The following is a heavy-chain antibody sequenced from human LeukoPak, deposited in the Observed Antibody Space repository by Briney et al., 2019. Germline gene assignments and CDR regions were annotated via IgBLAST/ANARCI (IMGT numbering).Heavy chain of an antibody. Sequence: GESLKISCKGSGYSFTSYCIGWVRQMPGKGLEWMGIIYPGDSDTRYSPSFQGQVTISADKSISTAYLQWSSLKASDTAMYYCAXGXSGWSEGCXYYYMDVWGKGTTVTVSS. D-gene: IGHD6-19*01. CDR1: GYSFTSYC. J-gene: IGHJ6*03. CDR2: IYPGDSDT. V-gene: IGHV5-51*01. CDR3: AXGXSGWSEGCXYYYMDV.